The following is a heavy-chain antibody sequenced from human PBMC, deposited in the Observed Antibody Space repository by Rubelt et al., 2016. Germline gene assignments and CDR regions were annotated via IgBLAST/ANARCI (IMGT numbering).Heavy chain of an antibody. CDR2: ISTYNGNT. CDR3: ARSMKAEYSTTWYYWFDP. D-gene: IGHD6-13*01. V-gene: IGHV1-18*01. CDR1: GYTFTKYG. J-gene: IGHJ5*02. Sequence: QVQLVQSGAQVKKPGASVKVSCKASGYTFTKYGVSWVRQAPGQGLEWMGWISTYNGNTNYAQKLQGRVTMTTDTSTSTAYMDLRRLRSDDTAVYYCARSMKAEYSTTWYYWFDPWGQGTLVTVSS.